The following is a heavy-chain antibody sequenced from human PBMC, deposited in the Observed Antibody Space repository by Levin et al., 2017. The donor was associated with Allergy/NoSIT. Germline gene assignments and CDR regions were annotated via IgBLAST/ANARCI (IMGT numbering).Heavy chain of an antibody. CDR2: ISYDGSNK. CDR1: GFTFSSYA. J-gene: IGHJ4*02. Sequence: PGGSLRLSCAASGFTFSSYAMHWVRQAPGKGPEWVAVISYDGSNKYYADSVKGRFTISRDNSKNTLYLQMNSLRAEDTAVYYCASPITMVRGKREALSPALEYWGQGTLVTVSS. V-gene: IGHV3-30-3*01. D-gene: IGHD3-10*01. CDR3: ASPITMVRGKREALSPALEY.